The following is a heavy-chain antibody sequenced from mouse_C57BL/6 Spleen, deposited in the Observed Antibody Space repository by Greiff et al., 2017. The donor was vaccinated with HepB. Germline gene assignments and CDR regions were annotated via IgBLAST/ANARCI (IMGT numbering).Heavy chain of an antibody. J-gene: IGHJ1*03. D-gene: IGHD1-1*01. CDR3: ARSITTVDWYFDV. CDR2: INPSSGYT. CDR1: GYTFTSYW. Sequence: VQRVESGAELAKPGASVKLSCKASGYTFTSYWMHWVKQRPGQGLEWIGYINPSSGYTKYNQKFKDKATLTADKSSSTAYMQLSSLTYEDSAVYYCARSITTVDWYFDVWGTGTTVTVSS. V-gene: IGHV1-7*01.